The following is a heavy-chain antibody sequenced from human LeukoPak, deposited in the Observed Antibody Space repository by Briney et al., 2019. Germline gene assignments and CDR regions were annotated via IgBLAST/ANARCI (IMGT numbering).Heavy chain of an antibody. CDR1: GFTFSSYA. Sequence: GGSLRLSCTASGFTFSSYAMSWVRQAPGKGLEWVSSINTSGDKTYYTDSVKGRFTISRDNSKNTLYLQMNSLRAEDTAVYYCARPAGGVWSGYHSTWFDPWGQGTLVTVSS. J-gene: IGHJ5*02. CDR2: INTSGDKT. V-gene: IGHV3-23*01. D-gene: IGHD3-3*01. CDR3: ARPAGGVWSGYHSTWFDP.